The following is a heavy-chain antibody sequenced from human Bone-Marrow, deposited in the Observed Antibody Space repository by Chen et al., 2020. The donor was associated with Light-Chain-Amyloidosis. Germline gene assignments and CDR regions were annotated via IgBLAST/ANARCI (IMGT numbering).Heavy chain of an antibody. D-gene: IGHD6-19*01. CDR1: GFTFRHYG. Sequence: QVQLMESGGDVVQPGRSLRLSCEVSGFTFRHYGMHWVRQAPGKGLEWVADIWYDGSAQFYADSVKGRFTISRDNAKNSLYLQMNSLRAEDTALYYCAKDMVFAGPSSGWYPPRGVFDYWGQGTLVTVSS. CDR2: IWYDGSAQ. CDR3: AKDMVFAGPSSGWYPPRGVFDY. V-gene: IGHV3-33*03. J-gene: IGHJ4*02.